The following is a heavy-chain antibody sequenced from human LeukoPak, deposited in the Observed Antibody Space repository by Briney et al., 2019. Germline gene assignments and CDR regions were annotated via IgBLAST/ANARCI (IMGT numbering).Heavy chain of an antibody. CDR3: ARNRSEPLGNWGSFDY. V-gene: IGHV4-38-2*01. D-gene: IGHD3-16*01. J-gene: IGHJ4*02. Sequence: SETLSLTCAVSGYSISSCDYWGWIRQPPGKGLEWIGSIFNSGSTYYNPSLKSRVTISADTSKRHFSLKLSSVTAADTAVYYCARNRSEPLGNWGSFDYWGQGTLVTVSS. CDR2: IFNSGST. CDR1: GYSISSCDY.